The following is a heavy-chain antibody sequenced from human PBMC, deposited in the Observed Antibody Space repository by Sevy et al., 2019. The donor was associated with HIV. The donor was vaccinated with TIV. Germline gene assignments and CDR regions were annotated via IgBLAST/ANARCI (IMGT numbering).Heavy chain of an antibody. J-gene: IGHJ3*02. D-gene: IGHD3-3*01. Sequence: GESLKISCKGSGYSFTSYWIGWVRQMPGKGLEWMGITYPGDSDTRYSPSFQGQFTISADKSISTAYLPWSGLKASDTAMYYCARRISTPGEGFFAFDIWGQGTMVTVSS. CDR2: TYPGDSDT. CDR1: GYSFTSYW. CDR3: ARRISTPGEGFFAFDI. V-gene: IGHV5-51*01.